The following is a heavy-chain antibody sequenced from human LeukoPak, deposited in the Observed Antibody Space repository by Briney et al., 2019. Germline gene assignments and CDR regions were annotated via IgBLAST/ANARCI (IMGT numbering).Heavy chain of an antibody. CDR1: GGSISSGGYY. CDR3: ARGNSSGWYVFDY. J-gene: IGHJ4*02. CDR2: IYYSGST. V-gene: IGHV4-31*03. D-gene: IGHD6-19*01. Sequence: PSQTLSLTCTVSGGSISSGGYYWSWIRQHPGKGLEWIGYIYYSGSTYYNPSLKSRVTISVDTSKNQFSLKLSSVTAADTAVYYCARGNSSGWYVFDYWGQGTLVTVSS.